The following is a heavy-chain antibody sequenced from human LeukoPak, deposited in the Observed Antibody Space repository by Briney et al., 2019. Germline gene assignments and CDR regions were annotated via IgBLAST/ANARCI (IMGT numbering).Heavy chain of an antibody. Sequence: SETLSLTCTVSGGSISSSSYYWGWIRQPPGKGLEWIGSIYYSGSPYYNPSLKSRVTISVDTSKNQFSLKLSSVTAADTAVYYCARPLPEVGATTSPWFDPWGQGTLVTVSS. CDR2: IYYSGSP. J-gene: IGHJ5*02. CDR1: GGSISSSSYY. V-gene: IGHV4-39*01. CDR3: ARPLPEVGATTSPWFDP. D-gene: IGHD1-26*01.